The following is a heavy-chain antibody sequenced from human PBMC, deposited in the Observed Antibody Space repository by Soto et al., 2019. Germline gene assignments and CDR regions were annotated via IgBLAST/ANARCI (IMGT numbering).Heavy chain of an antibody. V-gene: IGHV4-34*01. Sequence: VSLTFAVYGGCFRGYYWSWIRQPPGKWLEWIGEINHSGSTNYNPSLKSRVTISVDTSKNQFSLRLSSVTAADTAVYYCRAHAIHKSFDWWGQGTLVTGSS. J-gene: IGHJ4*02. CDR3: RAHAIHKSFDW. D-gene: IGHD5-18*01. CDR1: GGCFRGYY. CDR2: INHSGST.